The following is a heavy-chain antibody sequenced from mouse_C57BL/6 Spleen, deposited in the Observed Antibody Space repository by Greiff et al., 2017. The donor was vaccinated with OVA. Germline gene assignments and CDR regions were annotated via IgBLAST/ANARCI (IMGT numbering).Heavy chain of an antibody. CDR3: AGGGYPAWFAY. CDR1: GFTFSSYA. J-gene: IGHJ3*01. D-gene: IGHD2-2*01. CDR2: ISDGGSYT. Sequence: EVQVVESGGGLVKPGGSLKLSCAASGFTFSSYAMSWVRQTPEKRLEWVATISDGGSYTYYPDNVKGRFTISRDNAKNNLYLQMSHLKSEDTAMYYCAGGGYPAWFAYWGQGTLVTVSA. V-gene: IGHV5-4*01.